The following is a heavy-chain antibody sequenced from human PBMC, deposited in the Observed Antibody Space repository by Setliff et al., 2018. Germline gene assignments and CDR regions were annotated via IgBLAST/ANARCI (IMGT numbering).Heavy chain of an antibody. CDR3: ARGTDYHGSGSYWAKDV. J-gene: IGHJ6*03. V-gene: IGHV1-46*01. CDR1: GYTLSKYY. Sequence: ASVKVSCKASGYTLSKYYMHWVRQAPGQGLEWMGIINPSGGLTKYAQKFQGRVTMTRDTSITTVYMDLSRLKSDDTAVYYCARGTDYHGSGSYWAKDVWGKGTTVTVS. CDR2: INPSGGLT. D-gene: IGHD3-10*01.